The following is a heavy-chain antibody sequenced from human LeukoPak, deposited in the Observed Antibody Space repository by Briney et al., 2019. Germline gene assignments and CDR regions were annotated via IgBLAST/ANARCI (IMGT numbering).Heavy chain of an antibody. V-gene: IGHV3-48*02. CDR2: ISSSSSTI. J-gene: IGHJ4*02. CDR3: ARDFTIFGVVISNFDY. Sequence: GGSLRLSCAASGFTFSSYSMNWVRQAPGKGLEWVSYISSSSSTIYYADSVKGRFTISRDNAKNSLYLQMNSLRDEDTAVYYCARDFTIFGVVISNFDYWGQGTPVTVSS. D-gene: IGHD3-3*01. CDR1: GFTFSSYS.